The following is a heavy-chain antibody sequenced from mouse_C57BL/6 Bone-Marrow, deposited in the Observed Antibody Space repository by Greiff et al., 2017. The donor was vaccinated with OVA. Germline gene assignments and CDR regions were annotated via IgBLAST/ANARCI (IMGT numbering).Heavy chain of an antibody. CDR1: GYTFTSYG. CDR2: IYPRSGNT. J-gene: IGHJ4*01. V-gene: IGHV1-81*01. Sequence: QVQLQQSGAELARPGASVKLSCKASGYTFTSYGIRWVKQRTGQGLEWIGKIYPRSGNTYYNEKFKGKATLTADKSSSTAYIELRSLTSEDSAVSFCARTGYPYYAMDYWGQGTSVTVSS. CDR3: ARTGYPYYAMDY.